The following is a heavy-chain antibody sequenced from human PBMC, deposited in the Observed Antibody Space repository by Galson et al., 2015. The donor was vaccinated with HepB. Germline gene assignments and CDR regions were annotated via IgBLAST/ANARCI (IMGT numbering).Heavy chain of an antibody. CDR3: ARDAHDFWSGFYPKSVYYGMDV. Sequence: SVKVSCKASGGTFSSYSISWVRQAPGQGLEWMGRFIPLLDMPNYAQKLQGRVTLTADKSTSTAYMELSSLRSEDTAVYYCARDAHDFWSGFYPKSVYYGMDVWGQGTTVTVSS. J-gene: IGHJ6*02. V-gene: IGHV1-69*04. CDR1: GGTFSSYS. D-gene: IGHD3-3*01. CDR2: FIPLLDMP.